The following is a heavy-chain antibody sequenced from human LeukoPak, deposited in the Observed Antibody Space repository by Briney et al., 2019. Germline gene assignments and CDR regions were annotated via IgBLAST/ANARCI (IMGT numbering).Heavy chain of an antibody. V-gene: IGHV4-39*07. D-gene: IGHD2-2*01. CDR2: INHSGST. CDR3: ARNRSTRRYYYYYYYMDV. Sequence: PSETLSLTCTVSGGSISSSSYYWGWIRQPPGKGLEWIGEINHSGSTNYNPSLKSRVTISVDTSKNQFSLKLSSVTAADTAVYYCARNRSTRRYYYYYYYMDVWGKGTTVTVSS. J-gene: IGHJ6*03. CDR1: GGSISSSSYY.